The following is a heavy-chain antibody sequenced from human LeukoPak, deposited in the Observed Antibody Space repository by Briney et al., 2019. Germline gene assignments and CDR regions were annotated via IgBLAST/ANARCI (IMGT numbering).Heavy chain of an antibody. CDR3: AKDGLPSATQYFYYYYYMHV. J-gene: IGHJ6*03. CDR2: IRGSGGNT. Sequence: RGSLRLSCAASGFTFNNYAMCWVRQAPGKGLEWVSAIRGSGGNTFYADSVKGRFTISRDNSKNTLFLQMNSLRAEDTAIYYCAKDGLPSATQYFYYYYYMHVWGKGTTVTVSS. D-gene: IGHD2-2*01. CDR1: GFTFNNYA. V-gene: IGHV3-23*01.